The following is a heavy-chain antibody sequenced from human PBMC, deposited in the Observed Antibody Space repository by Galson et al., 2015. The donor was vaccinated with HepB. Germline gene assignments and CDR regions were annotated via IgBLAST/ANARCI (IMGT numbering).Heavy chain of an antibody. Sequence: SLRLSCAGSGFNFNYYAMHWVRQAPGRGLEYISGITNDGAGTNYADFVRGRFTISRDNSRKSLNLQMTSLRPDDTALYYCVKEDILSGFLVGSFHVWGQGTMVTVSS. CDR3: VKEDILSGFLVGSFHV. J-gene: IGHJ3*01. CDR1: GFNFNYYA. CDR2: ITNDGAGT. V-gene: IGHV3-64D*08. D-gene: IGHD3-9*01.